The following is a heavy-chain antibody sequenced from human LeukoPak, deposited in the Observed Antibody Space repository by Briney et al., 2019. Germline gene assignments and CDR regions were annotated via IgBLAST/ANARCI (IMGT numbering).Heavy chain of an antibody. CDR1: GFTFSSYG. CDR3: PYDSSGYYD. CDR2: ISYDGSNK. Sequence: GGSLRLSCVASGFTFSSYGMHWVRQAPGKGLEWVAVISYDGSNKYYADSVKGRFTISRDNSKNTLYLQMNSLRAEDTAVYYCPYDSSGYYDWGQGTLVTVSS. D-gene: IGHD3-22*01. J-gene: IGHJ4*02. V-gene: IGHV3-30*03.